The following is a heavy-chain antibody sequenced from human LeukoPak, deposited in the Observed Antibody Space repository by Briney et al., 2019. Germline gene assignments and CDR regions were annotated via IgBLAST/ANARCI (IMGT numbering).Heavy chain of an antibody. V-gene: IGHV4-34*01. Sequence: KASETLSLTCAVYGGSFSGYYWSWIRQPPGKGLEWIGEINHSGSTNYNPSLKSRVTISVDTSKNQFSLKLSSVTAADTAVYYCALGLSVGATTMNDYWGQGTLVTVSS. CDR1: GGSFSGYY. CDR3: ALGLSVGATTMNDY. J-gene: IGHJ4*02. D-gene: IGHD1-26*01. CDR2: INHSGST.